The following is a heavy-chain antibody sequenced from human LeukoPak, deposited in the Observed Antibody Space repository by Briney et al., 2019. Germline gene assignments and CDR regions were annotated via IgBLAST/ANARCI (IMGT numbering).Heavy chain of an antibody. CDR1: GYSISSGYY. CDR2: IYYSGST. J-gene: IGHJ4*02. Sequence: PSETLSLTCTVSGYSISSGYYWGWIRQPPGQGLGWIGSIYYSGSTYYNPSLKSRVTISVDTSKNQFSLKLSSVTAADTAVYYCARGRRVYVLRFLVNFDYWGQGTLVTVSS. CDR3: ARGRRVYVLRFLVNFDY. D-gene: IGHD3-3*01. V-gene: IGHV4-38-2*02.